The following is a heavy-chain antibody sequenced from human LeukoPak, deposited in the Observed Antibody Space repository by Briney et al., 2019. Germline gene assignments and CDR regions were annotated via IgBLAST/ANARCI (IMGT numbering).Heavy chain of an antibody. Sequence: GGSLRLSCAASGFTFSSYAMHWVRQAPGKGLEWVAVISYDGSNKYYADSVKGRFTISRDNSKNTLYLQMNSLRAEDTAVYYCAKGDSSGYYGDYWGQGNLVTVSS. V-gene: IGHV3-30-3*01. CDR1: GFTFSSYA. CDR3: AKGDSSGYYGDY. J-gene: IGHJ4*02. CDR2: ISYDGSNK. D-gene: IGHD3-22*01.